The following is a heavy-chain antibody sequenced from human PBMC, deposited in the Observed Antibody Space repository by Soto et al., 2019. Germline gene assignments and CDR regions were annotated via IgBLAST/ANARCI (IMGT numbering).Heavy chain of an antibody. Sequence: PSETLSLTCAVSGVSVTNGDYYLTWIRQSPGKGLEWIGNIYYTETTNYNPSLNSRLSISIDTSRNQFSLQLTPVTAADTAIYYCARQRRGGYWFDPWGQGTLVTVSS. CDR2: IYYTETT. J-gene: IGHJ5*02. CDR1: GVSVTNGDYY. V-gene: IGHV4-30-4*01. CDR3: ARQRRGGYWFDP.